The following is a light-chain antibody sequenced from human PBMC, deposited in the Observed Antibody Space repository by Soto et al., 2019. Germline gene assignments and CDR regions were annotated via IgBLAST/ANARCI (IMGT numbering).Light chain of an antibody. J-gene: IGKJ5*01. V-gene: IGKV1-5*03. CDR1: QSISSW. CDR3: QQGDT. CDR2: KAS. Sequence: DIQMTQSPSTLSASLGERVTITCRASQSISSWLAWYQQKPGKAPKLLIYKASSLESGVPSRFSGSGSGTEFTLTISSLQPDDFATYYCQQGDTFGQGTRLEIK.